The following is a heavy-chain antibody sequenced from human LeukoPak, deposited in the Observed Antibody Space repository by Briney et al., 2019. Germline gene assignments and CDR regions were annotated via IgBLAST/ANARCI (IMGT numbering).Heavy chain of an antibody. CDR3: AKGRDSNYHNWFDP. J-gene: IGHJ5*02. CDR1: GFTFSSYS. D-gene: IGHD4-11*01. Sequence: KPGGSLRLSCAASGFTFSSYSMNWVRQAPGKGLEWVSSISSSSSYIYYADSVKGRFTISRDNAKNSLYLQMNSLRAEDTAVYYCAKGRDSNYHNWFDPWGQGTLVTVSS. CDR2: ISSSSSYI. V-gene: IGHV3-21*04.